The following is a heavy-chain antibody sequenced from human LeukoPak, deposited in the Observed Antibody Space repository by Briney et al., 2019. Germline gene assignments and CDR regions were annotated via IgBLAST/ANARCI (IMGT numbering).Heavy chain of an antibody. CDR1: GYTFTGYY. D-gene: IGHD3-3*01. CDR3: ARVYDFWSGYYAIDY. CDR2: INPNSGGT. J-gene: IGHJ4*02. Sequence: ASVKVSCKASGYTFTGYYMHWVRQAPGQGLEWMGWINPNSGGTNYAQKFQGRVTMTRDTSISTAYMELSRLRSDDTAVYYRARVYDFWSGYYAIDYWGQGTLVTVSS. V-gene: IGHV1-2*02.